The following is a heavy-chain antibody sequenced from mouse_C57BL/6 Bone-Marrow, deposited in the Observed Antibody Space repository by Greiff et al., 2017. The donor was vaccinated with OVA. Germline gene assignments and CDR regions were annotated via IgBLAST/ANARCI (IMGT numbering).Heavy chain of an antibody. Sequence: DVQLVESGGGLVQPKGSLKLSCAASGFSFNTYAMNWVRQAPGKGLEWVARIRSKSNNYATYYADSVKDRFTISRDDSESMLYLQMNNLKTEDTAMYYCVRQGMITKYFDVWGTGTTVTVSS. D-gene: IGHD2-4*01. V-gene: IGHV10-1*01. J-gene: IGHJ1*03. CDR1: GFSFNTYA. CDR2: IRSKSNNYAT. CDR3: VRQGMITKYFDV.